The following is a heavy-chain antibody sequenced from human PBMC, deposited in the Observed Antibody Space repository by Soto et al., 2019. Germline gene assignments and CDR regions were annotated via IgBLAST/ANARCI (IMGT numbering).Heavy chain of an antibody. D-gene: IGHD3-9*01. J-gene: IGHJ4*02. CDR3: AKASDYDDILTGLH. CDR1: GFTFSSYA. CDR2: ISGSGGSA. V-gene: IGHV3-23*01. Sequence: EVQLLESGGGLVQPGGSLRISCAASGFTFSSYAMSWVRQAPGKGLECLSTISGSGGSAYYADSVKGRFPITRDNSKNTLHLQMNSLRAEDKAVYYCAKASDYDDILTGLHWGQGTLVTVSA.